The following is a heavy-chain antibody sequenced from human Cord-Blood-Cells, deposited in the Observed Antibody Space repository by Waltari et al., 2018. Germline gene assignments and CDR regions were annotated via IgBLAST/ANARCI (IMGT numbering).Heavy chain of an antibody. V-gene: IGHV4-4*07. CDR2: IHTSGST. J-gene: IGHJ6*02. CDR1: GASISSYY. D-gene: IGHD5-12*01. Sequence: QVQLQESGPGLVKPSETLSLTCTVSGASISSYYWSWLRQPAAKGLVLIGRIHTSGSTNYNPSLKSRVTMSVDTSKNQFSLKLSSVTAADTAVYYCARDSVVATRRRYYYYYGMDVWGQGTTVTVSS. CDR3: ARDSVVATRRRYYYYYGMDV.